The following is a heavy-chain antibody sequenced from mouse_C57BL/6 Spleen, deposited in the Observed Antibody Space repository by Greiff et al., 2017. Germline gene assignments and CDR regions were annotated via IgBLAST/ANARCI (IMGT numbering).Heavy chain of an antibody. CDR1: GYTFTDYY. D-gene: IGHD6-1*01. Sequence: EVQLQQSGPVLVKPGASVKMSCKASGYTFTDYYMNWVKQSHGQSLEWIGVLFPFNGGTSYNQKFKGKATLTVDKSSSTAYMELNSLTTEDSAVYYCARAAPRNYAMDDWGQGTSVTVSS. V-gene: IGHV1-19*01. CDR2: LFPFNGGT. CDR3: ARAAPRNYAMDD. J-gene: IGHJ4*01.